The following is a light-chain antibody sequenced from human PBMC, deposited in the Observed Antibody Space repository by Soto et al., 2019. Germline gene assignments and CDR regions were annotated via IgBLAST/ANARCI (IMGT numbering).Light chain of an antibody. V-gene: IGKV1D-12*01. CDR3: QQANSFPPIFT. Sequence: DIQMTQSPSSVSASVGDRVTITCRASQGIGTWLAWYQQKPGRAPKLLIFDASSLQSGVPSRFSGSGSGSDFTLTITSLQPEDFATYFCQQANSFPPIFTFGPGTKVDIK. CDR1: QGIGTW. CDR2: DAS. J-gene: IGKJ3*01.